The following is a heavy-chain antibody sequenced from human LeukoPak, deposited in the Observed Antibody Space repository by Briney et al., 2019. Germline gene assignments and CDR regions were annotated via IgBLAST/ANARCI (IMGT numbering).Heavy chain of an antibody. D-gene: IGHD6-13*01. CDR3: ARVAAAGKGWDYYMDV. Sequence: ASVKVSCKVSGYTLTELSMHWVRQAPGKGLEWMGGFDPEDGETIYAQKFQGRVTMTEDTSTDTAYMELSSLRSEDTAVYYCARVAAAGKGWDYYMDVWGKGTTVTVSS. CDR1: GYTLTELS. CDR2: FDPEDGET. J-gene: IGHJ6*03. V-gene: IGHV1-24*01.